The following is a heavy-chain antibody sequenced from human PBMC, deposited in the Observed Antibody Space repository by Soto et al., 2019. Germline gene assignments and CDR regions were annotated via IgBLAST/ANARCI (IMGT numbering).Heavy chain of an antibody. Sequence: QITLKESGPTLVKPTQTLTLTCTFSGFSLSTSGVGVGWIRQPPGKALEWLALIYWDDDKRYSPSLKSRLTSAKDPSKNPVVHTMTNMDPVDTATYYCAHSVKYYYDSSGYTEIDYWGQGTLVTVSS. J-gene: IGHJ4*02. CDR3: AHSVKYYYDSSGYTEIDY. CDR2: IYWDDDK. CDR1: GFSLSTSGVG. D-gene: IGHD3-22*01. V-gene: IGHV2-5*02.